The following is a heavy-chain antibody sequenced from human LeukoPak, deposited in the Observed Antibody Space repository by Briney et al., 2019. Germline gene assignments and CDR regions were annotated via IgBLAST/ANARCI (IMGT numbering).Heavy chain of an antibody. J-gene: IGHJ5*02. CDR1: GFTFSSYA. Sequence: PGGSLRLSCAASGFTFSSYAMHWVRQAPGKGLEWVAVISYDGSNKYYADSVKGRFTISRDNSKNTLYLQMNSLRAEDTAVYYCATKRVRGVISWGQGTLVTVSS. V-gene: IGHV3-30-3*01. CDR3: ATKRVRGVIS. D-gene: IGHD3-10*01. CDR2: ISYDGSNK.